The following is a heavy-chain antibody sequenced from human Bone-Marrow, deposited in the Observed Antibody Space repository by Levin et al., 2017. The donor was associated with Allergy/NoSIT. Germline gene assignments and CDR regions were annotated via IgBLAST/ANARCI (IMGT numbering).Heavy chain of an antibody. Sequence: GGSLRLSCVASGFIFSSYEMNWVRQVPGKGLDWVAYISTSGSAIYYADSVKGRFTISRDNAKNSLYLQMNSLTVEDAAIYYCARDGAIFGGDNFFDYWGQGTPVTVSS. D-gene: IGHD3-3*01. CDR3: ARDGAIFGGDNFFDY. J-gene: IGHJ4*02. CDR1: GFIFSSYE. CDR2: ISTSGSAI. V-gene: IGHV3-48*03.